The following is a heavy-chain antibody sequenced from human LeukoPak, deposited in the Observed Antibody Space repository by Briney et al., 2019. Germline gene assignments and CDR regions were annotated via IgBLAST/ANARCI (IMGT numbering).Heavy chain of an antibody. CDR2: MDYTGET. CDR3: ARRSSGYYARLGY. J-gene: IGHJ4*02. CDR1: GASINIRYHY. D-gene: IGHD3-22*01. V-gene: IGHV4-39*02. Sequence: SETLSLTCTVSGASINIRYHYWGWIRQSPGKGLEWIGSMDYTGETYYSPSLQSRVTISVDTPRNHFSLNLHCMTAADTAVYYCARRSSGYYARLGYWGQGTLVTVSS.